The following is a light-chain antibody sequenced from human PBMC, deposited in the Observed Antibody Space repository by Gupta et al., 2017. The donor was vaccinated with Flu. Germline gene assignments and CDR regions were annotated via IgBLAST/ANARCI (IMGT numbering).Light chain of an antibody. J-gene: IGLJ2*01. Sequence: CTWGSGINVGASKIYWYQQKPGSPPQYLLTYKSDSDKQQGSGVPSRFSGSKDASANAGILLISGLQSEDEADYYCVIWHSSAWVFGGGTKLTVL. CDR1: SGINVGASK. CDR2: YKSDSDK. V-gene: IGLV5-45*01. CDR3: VIWHSSAWV.